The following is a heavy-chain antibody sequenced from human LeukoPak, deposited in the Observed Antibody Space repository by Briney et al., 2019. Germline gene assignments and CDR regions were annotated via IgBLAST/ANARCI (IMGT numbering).Heavy chain of an antibody. J-gene: IGHJ4*02. D-gene: IGHD2-2*01. CDR3: ARRGLYCSSTSCPRGYFDY. CDR2: IIPIFGTA. V-gene: IGHV1-69*13. CDR1: GGTFSSYA. Sequence: ASVKVSCKASGGTFSSYAISWVRQAPGQGLEWMGGIIPIFGTANYAQKFQGRVTITADESTSTAYMELSSLRSEDTAVYYCARRGLYCSSTSCPRGYFDYWGQGTLVTVSS.